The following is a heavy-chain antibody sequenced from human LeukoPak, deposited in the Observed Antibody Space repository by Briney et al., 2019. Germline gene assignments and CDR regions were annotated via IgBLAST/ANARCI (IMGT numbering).Heavy chain of an antibody. CDR1: GFTFTNYW. V-gene: IGHV3-7*03. J-gene: IGHJ4*02. Sequence: GGSLRLSCAHPGFTFTNYWMDWARQAPGKGLEWVANINQGGSEKYYVDSVKGPFTISRDNAKNSLYLQLNNLRDDDTALYYCSRSLDYWGQGTLVTVSS. CDR2: INQGGSEK. CDR3: SRSLDY.